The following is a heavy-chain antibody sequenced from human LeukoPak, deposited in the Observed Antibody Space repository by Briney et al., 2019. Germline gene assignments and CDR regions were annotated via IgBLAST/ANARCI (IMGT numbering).Heavy chain of an antibody. D-gene: IGHD6-19*01. CDR1: GFTFCSYE. CDR2: ISGRGTTT. V-gene: IGHV3-48*03. Sequence: GGSLRLSCAASGFTFCSYEINWVRQAPGKGLEWVSYISGRGTTTYYADSVKGRFTISRDNAKNSLHLQMNSLRAEDTAVYYCARESGMYRSGSWYDSWGQGTLVTVFS. J-gene: IGHJ5*01. CDR3: ARESGMYRSGSWYDS.